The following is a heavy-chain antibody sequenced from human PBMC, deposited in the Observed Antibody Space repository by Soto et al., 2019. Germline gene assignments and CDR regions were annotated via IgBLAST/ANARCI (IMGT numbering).Heavy chain of an antibody. CDR3: AREERSLPYYFDY. J-gene: IGHJ4*02. CDR2: LYYNGSA. Sequence: SETLSLTCAVSGDSISSYYCMWIRQPPGKGLESIGYLYYNGSANYNPSLKSRVTMSVDTSTNQFSLTLSSVTAADMAVYYCAREERSLPYYFDYWGQGTLVTVSS. V-gene: IGHV4-59*12. CDR1: GDSISSYY.